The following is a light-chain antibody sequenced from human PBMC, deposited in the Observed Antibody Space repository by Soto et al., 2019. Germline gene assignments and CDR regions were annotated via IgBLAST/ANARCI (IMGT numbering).Light chain of an antibody. Sequence: DIQMTQSPSTLSASVGDRVTITCRASQSISHWLAWYQQKPGKAPTVLIHQASALASGVPSRFSGSGYGTEFTLTISSLQPDDFATYYCHQYSRYSITFGGGTKVEMK. CDR3: HQYSRYSIT. J-gene: IGKJ4*01. V-gene: IGKV1-5*03. CDR2: QAS. CDR1: QSISHW.